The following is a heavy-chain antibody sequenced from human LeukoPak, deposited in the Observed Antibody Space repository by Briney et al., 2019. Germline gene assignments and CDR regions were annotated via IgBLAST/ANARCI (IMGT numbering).Heavy chain of an antibody. CDR1: GFTFSSYS. J-gene: IGHJ3*02. CDR3: ARWGSELPDDAFDI. V-gene: IGHV3-21*06. D-gene: IGHD6-25*01. CDR2: ISSSSSYI. Sequence: GGSLRLSCAASGFTFSSYSMNWVRQAPGKGLEWVSSISSSSSYIYYADSVKGRFAISRDNAKNSLYLQMNSLRVEDTAVYFCARWGSELPDDAFDIWGQGTMVTVSS.